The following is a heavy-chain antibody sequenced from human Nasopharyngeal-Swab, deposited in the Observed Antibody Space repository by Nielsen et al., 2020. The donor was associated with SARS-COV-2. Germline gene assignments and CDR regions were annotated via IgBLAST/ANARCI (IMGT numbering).Heavy chain of an antibody. CDR3: ARDFDKDR. D-gene: IGHD3-9*01. V-gene: IGHV3-74*01. Sequence: GESLKISCAASGFSFSDSWIHWVRQSPGKRLQWVSRVNSDGSRSWYADSVRGRFTISSDNARHTVYLQMSSLRVEDTAVYYWARDFDKDRWGQGTLVTVSS. J-gene: IGHJ4*02. CDR2: VNSDGSRS. CDR1: GFSFSDSW.